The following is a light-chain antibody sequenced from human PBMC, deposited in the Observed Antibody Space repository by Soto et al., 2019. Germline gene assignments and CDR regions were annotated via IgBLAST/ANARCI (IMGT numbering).Light chain of an antibody. CDR1: QSFTSN. Sequence: EIVMTQSPATLSVSPGERATLSCRASQSFTSNLAWYQQKPGQAPRLLIHGASVRATGIPARFSGSGSGTEFSLTISSLQSEDFAVYYCHQYSEWPHTFVQGTTLEIK. J-gene: IGKJ2*01. V-gene: IGKV3D-15*01. CDR3: HQYSEWPHT. CDR2: GAS.